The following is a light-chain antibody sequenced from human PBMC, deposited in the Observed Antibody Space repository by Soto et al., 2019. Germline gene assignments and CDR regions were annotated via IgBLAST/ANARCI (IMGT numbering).Light chain of an antibody. CDR1: SSDVGGYNF. CDR2: EVS. J-gene: IGLJ2*01. V-gene: IGLV2-8*01. CDR3: SSHAGSSNFVV. Sequence: QSVLTQPPSASGSPGQSVTIYCTGTSSDVGGYNFVSWYQQHPGKAPKLIIYEVSKRPSGVTDRFFGFKSGNRASLTVAGRQAEDEADYYCSSHAGSSNFVVFGGGTKLTVL.